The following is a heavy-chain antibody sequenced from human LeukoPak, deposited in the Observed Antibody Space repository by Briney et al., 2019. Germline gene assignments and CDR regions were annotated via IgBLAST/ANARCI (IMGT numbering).Heavy chain of an antibody. J-gene: IGHJ6*02. CDR1: GYTFINYA. CDR3: ARASLMVGARDYYYGMDV. Sequence: ASVKVSCKASGYTFINYAISWVRQAPGQGLEWMGWISAYNGNTNYAQKVQGRVTMTTDTATSTAYMELRSLRSDDTAVYYCARASLMVGARDYYYGMDVWGQGTTVTVSS. V-gene: IGHV1-18*01. CDR2: ISAYNGNT. D-gene: IGHD1-26*01.